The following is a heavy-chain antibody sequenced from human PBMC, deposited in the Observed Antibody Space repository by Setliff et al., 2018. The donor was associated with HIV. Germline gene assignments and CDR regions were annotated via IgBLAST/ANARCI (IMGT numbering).Heavy chain of an antibody. D-gene: IGHD3-22*01. V-gene: IGHV4-61*09. CDR1: GASISGINYY. CDR3: ARSRIRGYYDTSPAMAFDI. J-gene: IGHJ3*02. CDR2: IKDTGAT. Sequence: PSETLSLTCSVSGASISGINYYWTWIRQPAGKGLEWLGHIKDTGATNYSPSLKSRVTISLDTSKKQFSLHFYSVTAADTAVYYCARSRIRGYYDTSPAMAFDIWGQGTMVTVSS.